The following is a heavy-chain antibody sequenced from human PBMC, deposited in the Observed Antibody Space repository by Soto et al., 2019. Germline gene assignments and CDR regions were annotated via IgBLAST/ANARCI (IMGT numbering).Heavy chain of an antibody. J-gene: IGHJ6*02. D-gene: IGHD6-13*01. V-gene: IGHV3-23*01. CDR3: AKDSAALLSPYYGMDV. CDR1: GFTFSSYA. Sequence: GGSLRLSCAASGFTFSSYAMSWVRQAPGKGLEWVSAISGSGGSTYYADSVKGRFTISRDNSKNTLYLQMNSLRAEDTAVYYCAKDSAALLSPYYGMDVWGQGTTVTVSS. CDR2: ISGSGGST.